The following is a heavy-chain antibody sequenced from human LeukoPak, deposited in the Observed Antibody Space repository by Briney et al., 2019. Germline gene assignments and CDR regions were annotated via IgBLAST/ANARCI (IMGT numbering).Heavy chain of an antibody. Sequence: ASVKVSYKASGYTFTSYDINWVRQATGQGLEWMGWMNPNSGNTGYAQKFQGRVTMTRNTSISTAYMELSSLRSEDTAVYYCARARKRRDSSGYNWFDPWGQGTLVTVSS. CDR1: GYTFTSYD. D-gene: IGHD3-22*01. V-gene: IGHV1-8*01. J-gene: IGHJ5*02. CDR2: MNPNSGNT. CDR3: ARARKRRDSSGYNWFDP.